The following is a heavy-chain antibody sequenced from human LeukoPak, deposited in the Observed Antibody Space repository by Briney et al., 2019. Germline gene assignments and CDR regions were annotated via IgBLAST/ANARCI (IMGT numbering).Heavy chain of an antibody. CDR3: ARGLGFPSRRGDY. Sequence: KASETLSLTCAVSGGSISSSNWWSWVRQPPGKGLEWIGEIYHSGSTNYNPSLKSRVTISVDTSKNQFSLKLSSVTAADTAVYYCARGLGFPSRRGDYWGQGTLVTVSS. J-gene: IGHJ4*02. D-gene: IGHD2-2*01. CDR1: GGSISSSNW. V-gene: IGHV4-4*02. CDR2: IYHSGST.